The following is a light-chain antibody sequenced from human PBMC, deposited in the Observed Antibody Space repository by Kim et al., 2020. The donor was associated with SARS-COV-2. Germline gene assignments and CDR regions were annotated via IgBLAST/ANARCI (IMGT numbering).Light chain of an antibody. Sequence: SMSPGQTASITCSGDKLGDKYVCWYQQKPGQSPVLVIYQDTKRPSGLPERFSGSSSGNTATLTISGTQAMDEADYYCQAWDSGTVVFGGRTKLSVL. CDR2: QDT. CDR3: QAWDSGTVV. V-gene: IGLV3-1*01. J-gene: IGLJ2*01. CDR1: KLGDKY.